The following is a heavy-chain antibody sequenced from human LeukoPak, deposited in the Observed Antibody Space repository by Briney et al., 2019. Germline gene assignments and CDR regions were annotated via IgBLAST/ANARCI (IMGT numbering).Heavy chain of an antibody. J-gene: IGHJ6*03. CDR3: AREYCSGGSCLGFDYYYMDV. V-gene: IGHV1-2*02. D-gene: IGHD2-15*01. Sequence: GASVKVPCKASGYTFTGYYMHWVRQAPGQGLEWMGWINPNSGGTNYTQKYQGRVTMTRDTSISTAYMELSRLRTDDTAVYYGAREYCSGGSCLGFDYYYMDVWGKGTTVTVSS. CDR2: INPNSGGT. CDR1: GYTFTGYY.